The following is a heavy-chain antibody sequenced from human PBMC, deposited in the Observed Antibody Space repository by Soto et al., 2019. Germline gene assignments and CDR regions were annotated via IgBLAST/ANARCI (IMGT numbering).Heavy chain of an antibody. Sequence: QVRLVESGGGVVQPGRSLRLSCTASGFSFSSYAMYWFGQPPGKGLEWVAVISKDGMNKNYADSVKGRVTVSRDNANYSLDLQLNSLRGEDTAMYYCARDMYSSDYFVKWFEPWGQGTLVTVSS. CDR3: ARDMYSSDYFVKWFEP. D-gene: IGHD6-19*01. V-gene: IGHV3-30*04. CDR2: ISKDGMNK. CDR1: GFSFSSYA. J-gene: IGHJ5*02.